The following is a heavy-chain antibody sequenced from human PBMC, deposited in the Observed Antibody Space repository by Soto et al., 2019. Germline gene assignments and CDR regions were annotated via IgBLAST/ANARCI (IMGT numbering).Heavy chain of an antibody. Sequence: VKVSCKASGGTFSSYAISWVRQAPGQGLEWMGGIIPIFGTANYAQKFQGRVTITADESTSTAYMELSSLRSEDTAVYYCARVRTYYDFWSGYRPVDAFDIWGQGTMVTVSS. CDR1: GGTFSSYA. V-gene: IGHV1-69*01. J-gene: IGHJ3*02. CDR2: IIPIFGTA. CDR3: ARVRTYYDFWSGYRPVDAFDI. D-gene: IGHD3-3*01.